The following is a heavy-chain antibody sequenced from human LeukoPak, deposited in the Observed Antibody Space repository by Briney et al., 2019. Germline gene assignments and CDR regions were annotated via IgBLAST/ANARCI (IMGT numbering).Heavy chain of an antibody. Sequence: SETLSLTCTVYGGPFSDYYWTWIRQPPGMGLEWIGEINHRGATNYNPSLMSRVTVSVDTSKNQFSLRLTSVTATDTAVYYCARRWNYGRNYYIDVWGNGATVSVSS. CDR1: GGPFSDYY. V-gene: IGHV4-34*01. CDR2: INHRGAT. D-gene: IGHD1-7*01. J-gene: IGHJ6*03. CDR3: ARRWNYGRNYYIDV.